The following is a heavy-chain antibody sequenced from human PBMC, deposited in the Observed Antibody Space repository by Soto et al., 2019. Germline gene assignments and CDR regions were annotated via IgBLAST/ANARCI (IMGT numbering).Heavy chain of an antibody. J-gene: IGHJ6*02. D-gene: IGHD2-15*01. CDR1: GFTFSSYG. Sequence: QVQLVESGGGVVQPGRSLRLSCAASGFTFSSYGMHWVRQAPGKGLEWVAVISYDGSNKYYADSVKGRFTISRDNSKNTLYLKMNSLRAEDTAVYYCARPVCGGSCYLALDGMDVWGQGTTVTVSS. CDR2: ISYDGSNK. CDR3: ARPVCGGSCYLALDGMDV. V-gene: IGHV3-30*03.